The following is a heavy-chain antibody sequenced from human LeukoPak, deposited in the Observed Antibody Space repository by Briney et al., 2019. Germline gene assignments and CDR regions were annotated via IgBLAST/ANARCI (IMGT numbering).Heavy chain of an antibody. CDR3: VRDDSSGWYYFDY. Sequence: GGSLRLSCAASGFTFSSYWMSWVRQAPGKGREWVANIKQDGSEKHYVDSVKGRFTISRDNAKNPLYLQMNSLRDEDTAVYYCVRDDSSGWYYFDYWGQGILVTVSS. CDR2: IKQDGSEK. J-gene: IGHJ4*02. CDR1: GFTFSSYW. D-gene: IGHD6-19*01. V-gene: IGHV3-7*03.